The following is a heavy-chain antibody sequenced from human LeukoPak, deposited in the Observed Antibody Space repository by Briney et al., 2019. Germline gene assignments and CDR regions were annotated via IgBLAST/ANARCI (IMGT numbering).Heavy chain of an antibody. CDR3: ARTYYDFWGGPNGFDP. CDR1: GGSISSYY. J-gene: IGHJ5*02. Sequence: PSETLSLTCTVSGGSISSYYWSWIRQPPGKGLEWIGYIYTSGSTNYNPSLKSRVTISVDTSKNQFSLKLSSVTAADTAVYYCARTYYDFWGGPNGFDPGAQGTLVTVSS. CDR2: IYTSGST. V-gene: IGHV4-4*09. D-gene: IGHD3-3*01.